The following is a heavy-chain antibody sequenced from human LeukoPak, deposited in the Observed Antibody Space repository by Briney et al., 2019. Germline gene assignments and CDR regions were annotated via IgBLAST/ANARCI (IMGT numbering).Heavy chain of an antibody. D-gene: IGHD3-3*01. Sequence: GGSLRLSCAASGFTFSSYWMHWVRQAPGKGLVWVSRVNADGSSTSDADSVKGRFTVSRDNAKNSLYLQMNTLRAEDTAVYYCARASNVYYDFWTSTRGDAFDIWGQGTMVIVSS. CDR1: GFTFSSYW. V-gene: IGHV3-74*01. CDR3: ARASNVYYDFWTSTRGDAFDI. CDR2: VNADGSST. J-gene: IGHJ3*02.